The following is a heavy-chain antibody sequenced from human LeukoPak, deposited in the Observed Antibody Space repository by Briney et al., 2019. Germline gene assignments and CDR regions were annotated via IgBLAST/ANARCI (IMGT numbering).Heavy chain of an antibody. CDR3: ARRSRTIFGVVSFDY. Sequence: TSETLSLTCAVSGGSISSSNWWSWVRQPPGKGLEWIGEIYHSGSTNYNPSLKSRVTISVDKSKNQFSLKLSSVTAADTAVYYCARRSRTIFGVVSFDYWGQGTLVTVSS. J-gene: IGHJ4*02. CDR1: GGSISSSNW. V-gene: IGHV4-4*02. CDR2: IYHSGST. D-gene: IGHD3-3*01.